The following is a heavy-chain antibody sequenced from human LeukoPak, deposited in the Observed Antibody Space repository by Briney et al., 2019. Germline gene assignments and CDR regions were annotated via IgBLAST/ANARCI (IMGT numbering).Heavy chain of an antibody. CDR1: GGSISDYY. CDR2: IYYSGST. Sequence: SETLSLTCTVSGGSISDYYWSWIRQPPGKGLEWTGYIYYSGSTNYTPSLKSRVTISINTSKNQFPLRLSSVTAADTAVYYCAGATSREAFDIWGQGTRVTVSS. J-gene: IGHJ3*02. CDR3: AGATSREAFDI. D-gene: IGHD2-2*01. V-gene: IGHV4-59*01.